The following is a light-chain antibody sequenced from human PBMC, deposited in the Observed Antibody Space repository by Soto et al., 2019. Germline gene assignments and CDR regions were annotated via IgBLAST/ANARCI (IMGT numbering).Light chain of an antibody. CDR1: QSVSSN. CDR2: GAS. V-gene: IGKV3-15*01. CDR3: QQYDNWLRT. J-gene: IGKJ2*01. Sequence: EIVRTQSPATLSVSPGERATLSCRASQSVSSNLAWYQQKPGQAPRLLIYGASTRATGIPERCSGIESGTEFTLTSSSLQSEDLAVYYCQQYDNWLRTFGQGTKLEIK.